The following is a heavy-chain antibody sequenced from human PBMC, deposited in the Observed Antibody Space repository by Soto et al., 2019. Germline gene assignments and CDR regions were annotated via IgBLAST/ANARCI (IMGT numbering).Heavy chain of an antibody. Sequence: QVQLVQSGAEVKKPGASVKVSCKASGYTFTSYGISWVRQAPGQELEWMGWISAYNGNTNYAQKLQGRVTMTTDTSTSTAYMELRSLRSDDTAVYYCARDLCSSTSCYIDWYFDLWGRGTLVTVSS. CDR2: ISAYNGNT. CDR3: ARDLCSSTSCYIDWYFDL. D-gene: IGHD2-2*02. V-gene: IGHV1-18*01. J-gene: IGHJ2*01. CDR1: GYTFTSYG.